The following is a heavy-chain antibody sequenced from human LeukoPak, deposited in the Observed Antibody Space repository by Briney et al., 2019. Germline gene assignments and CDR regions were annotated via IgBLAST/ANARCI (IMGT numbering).Heavy chain of an antibody. V-gene: IGHV3-30*04. CDR2: ISYDGSNK. D-gene: IGHD3-16*01. CDR3: ARVAAQTLGYFYHYMDV. J-gene: IGHJ6*03. Sequence: GGSLRLSCAASGFTFSSYAMHWVRQAPGKGLEWVAVISYDGSNKYYADSVKGRFTISRDNAKNSLYLQMNSLRAEDTAVYYCARVAAQTLGYFYHYMDVWGKGTTVTVSS. CDR1: GFTFSSYA.